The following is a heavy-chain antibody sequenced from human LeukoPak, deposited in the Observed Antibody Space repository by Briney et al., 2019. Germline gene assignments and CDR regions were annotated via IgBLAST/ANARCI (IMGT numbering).Heavy chain of an antibody. V-gene: IGHV3-21*01. CDR3: ARIAISSLRAYYMDV. D-gene: IGHD5-24*01. CDR1: GFMFTSYS. CDR2: ISASSTYI. J-gene: IGHJ6*03. Sequence: GGSLRLSCAASGFMFTSYSMNWVRQAPGKGLEWVSSISASSTYIFYGDSVKGRFTLSRDNARSSLYLQMNGLRAEDTAVYYCARIAISSLRAYYMDVWGKGTTVTVSS.